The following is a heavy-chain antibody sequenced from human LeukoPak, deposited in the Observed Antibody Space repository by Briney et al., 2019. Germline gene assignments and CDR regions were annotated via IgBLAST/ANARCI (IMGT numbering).Heavy chain of an antibody. CDR1: GGSISSYY. CDR2: IYTSGST. Sequence: PSGTLSLTCTVSGGSISSYYWSWIRQPAGKGLEWIGRIYTSGSTNYNPSLKSRVTMSVDTSKNQFSLKLSSVTAADTAVYYCARGLQLWSQRGIYFDYWGQGTLVTVSS. V-gene: IGHV4-4*07. J-gene: IGHJ4*02. D-gene: IGHD5-18*01. CDR3: ARGLQLWSQRGIYFDY.